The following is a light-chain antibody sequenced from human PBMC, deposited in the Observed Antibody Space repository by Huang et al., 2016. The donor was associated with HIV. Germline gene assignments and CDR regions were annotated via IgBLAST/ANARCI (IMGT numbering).Light chain of an antibody. V-gene: IGKV3-15*01. CDR2: GAS. CDR3: QHYHDWPPLA. CDR1: QNIRTN. Sequence: EIVMTQSPATLSVSPGERATLPCRASQNIRTNVAWYQQKRGQPPRLLIYGASTRAAGIPARFSGSGSGTEFTLILTSLQSEDFAVYYCQHYHDWPPLAFGGGTKVEIK. J-gene: IGKJ4*01.